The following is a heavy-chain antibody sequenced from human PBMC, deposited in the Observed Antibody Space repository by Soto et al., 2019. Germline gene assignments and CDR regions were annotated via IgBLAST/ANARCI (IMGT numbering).Heavy chain of an antibody. Sequence: GESLKISCKGSGYSFTSYWIGWVRQKPGKGLEWMGIIYPGDSDTTYYADSVKGRFTISRDNSKNTLYLQMNSLRAEDTAVYYCAREYVKRWLQRSYYYGMDVWGQGTTVTVSS. D-gene: IGHD5-12*01. V-gene: IGHV5-51*01. CDR3: AREYVKRWLQRSYYYGMDV. CDR2: IYPGDSDT. CDR1: GYSFTSYW. J-gene: IGHJ6*02.